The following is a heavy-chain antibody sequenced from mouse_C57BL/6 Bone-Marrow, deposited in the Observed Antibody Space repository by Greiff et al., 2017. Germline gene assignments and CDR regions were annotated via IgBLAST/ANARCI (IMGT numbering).Heavy chain of an antibody. CDR2: IDPENGDT. Sequence: VHVKQSGAELVRPGASVKLSCTASGFNIKDDYMHWVKQRPEQGLEWIGWIDPENGDTEYASKFQGKATITADTSSNTAYLQLSSLTSDDTAVYYCTTSYSNYVGGYYFDYWGQGTTLTVSS. CDR3: TTSYSNYVGGYYFDY. V-gene: IGHV14-4*01. D-gene: IGHD2-5*01. CDR1: GFNIKDDY. J-gene: IGHJ2*01.